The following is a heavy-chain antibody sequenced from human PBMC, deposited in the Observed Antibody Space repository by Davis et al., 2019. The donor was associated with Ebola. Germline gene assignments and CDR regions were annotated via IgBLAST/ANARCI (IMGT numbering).Heavy chain of an antibody. J-gene: IGHJ4*02. CDR1: GFTVSSNY. V-gene: IGHV3-66*02. CDR3: ARSSSSSWSLDY. Sequence: GESLISCAASGFTVSSNYMSWVRQAPGKGLEWVSIIYSGGSTYYADSVKGRFTISRDNSKNTLFLQMNSLRAEDTAVYYCARSSSSSWSLDYWGQGTLVTVSS. D-gene: IGHD6-13*01. CDR2: IYSGGST.